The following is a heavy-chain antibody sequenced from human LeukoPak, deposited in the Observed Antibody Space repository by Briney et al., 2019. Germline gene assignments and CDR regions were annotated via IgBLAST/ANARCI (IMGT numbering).Heavy chain of an antibody. CDR3: AKLIWPSYYYGMDV. CDR1: GFTFSSYG. D-gene: IGHD3-10*01. J-gene: IGHJ6*02. Sequence: PGGSLRLSCAASGFTFSSYGMHWVRQAPGKGLGWVAVISYDGSNKYYADSVKGRFTISRDNSKNTLHLQMNSLRVEDTAVYYCAKLIWPSYYYGMDVWGQGTTVTVSS. V-gene: IGHV3-30*18. CDR2: ISYDGSNK.